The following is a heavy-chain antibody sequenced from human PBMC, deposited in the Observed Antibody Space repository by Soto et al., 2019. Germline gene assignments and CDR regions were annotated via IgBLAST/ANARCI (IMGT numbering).Heavy chain of an antibody. Sequence: EVQLVESGGGLVKPGGSLRLSCAASGFTFSSYSMNWVRQAPGKGLEWVSSISSSSSYIYYADSVKGRFTIPRDNAKNSLYLQMNSLRAEDTAVYYCARYSGSKGYFDYWGQGTLVTVSS. D-gene: IGHD1-26*01. CDR1: GFTFSSYS. J-gene: IGHJ4*02. V-gene: IGHV3-21*01. CDR3: ARYSGSKGYFDY. CDR2: ISSSSSYI.